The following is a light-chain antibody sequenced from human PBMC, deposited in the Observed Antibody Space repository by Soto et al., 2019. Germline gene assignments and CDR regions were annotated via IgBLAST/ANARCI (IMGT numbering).Light chain of an antibody. CDR3: AAWDDSLNGVV. V-gene: IGLV1-44*01. J-gene: IGLJ2*01. CDR2: NDN. Sequence: QSVLTQPPSASGTPGQRVTISCSGTCSNIGSNTVSWYQQLPGTAPKLLISNDNQRPSGVPDRFSGSKSGTSASLAISGLQSEDEADYYCAAWDDSLNGVVFGGGTKVTVL. CDR1: CSNIGSNT.